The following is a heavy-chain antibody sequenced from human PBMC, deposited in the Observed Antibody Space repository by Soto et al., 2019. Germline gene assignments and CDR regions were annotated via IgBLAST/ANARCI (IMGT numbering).Heavy chain of an antibody. CDR1: GGSFSGYY. CDR3: ARRGVYYDFWSVQRWFDP. V-gene: IGHV4-34*01. CDR2: INHSGST. J-gene: IGHJ5*02. Sequence: SETLSLTCAVYGGSFSGYYWSWIRQPPGKGLEWIGEINHSGSTNYNPSLKSRVTMSVDTSKNQFSLKLSSVTAADTAVYYCARRGVYYDFWSVQRWFDPWGQGTLVTVSS. D-gene: IGHD3-3*01.